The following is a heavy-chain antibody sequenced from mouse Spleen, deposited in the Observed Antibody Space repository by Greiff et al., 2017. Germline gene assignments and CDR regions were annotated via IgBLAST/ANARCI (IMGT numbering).Heavy chain of an antibody. CDR3: ARHEGIYYGNYFDY. CDR1: GFAFSSYD. CDR2: ISSGGGST. V-gene: IGHV5-12-1*01. Sequence: EVQLVESGGGLVKPGGSLKLSCAASGFAFSSYDMSWVRQTPEKRLEWVAYISSGGGSTYYPDTVKGRFTISRDNAKNTLYLQMSSLKSEDTAMYYCARHEGIYYGNYFDYWGQGTTLTVSS. J-gene: IGHJ2*01. D-gene: IGHD2-1*01.